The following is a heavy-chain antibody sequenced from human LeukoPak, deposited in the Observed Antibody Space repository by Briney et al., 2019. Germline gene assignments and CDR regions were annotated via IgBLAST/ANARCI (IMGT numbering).Heavy chain of an antibody. CDR3: ARARGGYCSSTSCAFDY. Sequence: PSETLSLTCTVSGGSISSGSYYWSWIRQPAGKGLEWIGRIYTSGSTNCNPSLKSRVTISVDTSKNQFSLKLSSVTAADTAVYYCARARGGYCSSTSCAFDYWGQGTLVTVSS. CDR2: IYTSGST. D-gene: IGHD2-2*01. J-gene: IGHJ4*02. CDR1: GGSISSGSYY. V-gene: IGHV4-61*02.